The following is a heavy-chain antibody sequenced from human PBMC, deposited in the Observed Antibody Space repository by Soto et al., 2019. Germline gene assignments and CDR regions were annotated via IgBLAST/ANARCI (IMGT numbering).Heavy chain of an antibody. D-gene: IGHD2-15*01. J-gene: IGHJ5*02. Sequence: ASVKVSCKASGYTFTGYYMHWVRQAPGQGLEWMGWINPNSGGTNYAQKFQGWVTMTRDTSISTAYMELSRLRSDGTAVYHCARGDNIVVVVAATSGNWFDPWGQGTLVTVSS. CDR3: ARGDNIVVVVAATSGNWFDP. V-gene: IGHV1-2*04. CDR1: GYTFTGYY. CDR2: INPNSGGT.